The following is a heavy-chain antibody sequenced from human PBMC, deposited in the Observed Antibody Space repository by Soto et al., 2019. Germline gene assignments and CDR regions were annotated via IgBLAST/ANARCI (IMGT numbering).Heavy chain of an antibody. V-gene: IGHV4-34*01. CDR3: ARDKITGLFDY. D-gene: IGHD2-8*02. J-gene: IGHJ4*02. CDR1: SGSFSGYY. CDR2: INHSGST. Sequence: QVQLQQWGAGLLKPSETLSLTCAVYSGSFSGYYWTWIRQPPGTGLEWIGEINHSGSTNYNPSLKSRVTISVYTSKNQFSLKLTSVTAADTAVYYCARDKITGLFDYWAQGTLVTVSS.